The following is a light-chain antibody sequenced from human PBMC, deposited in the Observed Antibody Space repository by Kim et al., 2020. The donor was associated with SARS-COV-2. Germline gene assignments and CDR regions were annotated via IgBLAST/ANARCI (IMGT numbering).Light chain of an antibody. CDR3: QYCTYLLWT. V-gene: IGKV1-33*01. Sequence: AAVGERVTSTCQASQDIGNSLNWYQHKTGRAPKVLIYDASNLQRGVPSRFSGSGSGTNFTLTISTLQPEEFATYYCQYCTYLLWTFGQGTKVDIK. CDR1: QDIGNS. J-gene: IGKJ1*01. CDR2: DAS.